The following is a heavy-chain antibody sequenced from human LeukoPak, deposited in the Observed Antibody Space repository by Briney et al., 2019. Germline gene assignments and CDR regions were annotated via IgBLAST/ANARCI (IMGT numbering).Heavy chain of an antibody. CDR1: GYTLTELS. D-gene: IGHD4-17*01. CDR2: FDPEDGET. CDR3: ARVWYDYGDYGADI. J-gene: IGHJ3*02. V-gene: IGHV1-24*01. Sequence: ASVKVSCKVSGYTLTELSMHWVRQAPGKGLEWMGGFDPEDGETIYAQKFQGRVTMTEDTSTDTAYMELSSLRSEDTAVYYCARVWYDYGDYGADIWGQGTMVTVSS.